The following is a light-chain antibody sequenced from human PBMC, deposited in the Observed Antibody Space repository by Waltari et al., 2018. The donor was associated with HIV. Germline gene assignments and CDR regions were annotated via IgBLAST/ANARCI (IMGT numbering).Light chain of an antibody. CDR2: AAF. CDR1: QSISRY. J-gene: IGKJ2*02. CDR3: QQSYRSPGT. Sequence: DIQMTQLASSLPATVGGRDTINCRASQSISRYLSWYQQKPGKAPKLLVDAAFSLQSGVSSRFSGSGSGTVFTLTISSLQPEDFATYYCQQSYRSPGTFGQGTRLEIK. V-gene: IGKV1-39*01.